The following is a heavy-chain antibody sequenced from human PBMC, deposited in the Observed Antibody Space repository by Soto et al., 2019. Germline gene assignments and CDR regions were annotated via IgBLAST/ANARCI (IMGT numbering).Heavy chain of an antibody. J-gene: IGHJ4*02. CDR3: AIPSGLTATGPDY. CDR2: IGGNGADT. D-gene: IGHD6-13*01. V-gene: IGHV3-23*01. CDR1: GFIFRNYA. Sequence: EVQLLESGAGLVQPGGSLRLSCAASGFIFRNYAMSWVRQAPGKGLEWVSAIGGNGADTYYADSVKGRFTISRDNSKNTLYLQMNSLRAEDTAVYFCAIPSGLTATGPDYWGQGALVTVAS.